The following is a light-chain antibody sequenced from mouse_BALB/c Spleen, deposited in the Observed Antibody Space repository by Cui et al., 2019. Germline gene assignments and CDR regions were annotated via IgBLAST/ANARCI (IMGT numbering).Light chain of an antibody. CDR3: QQYSSYPT. CDR1: QDVGTA. J-gene: IGKJ1*01. Sequence: DIVMTQSHKFMSTSVGDRVSITCKASQDVGTAVAWYQQKPGQSPKLLIYWASTRHTGVPDRFTGSGSGTDFTLSNSNVQSEDLADYFCQQYSSYPTFGGGTKLEIK. V-gene: IGKV6-23*01. CDR2: WAS.